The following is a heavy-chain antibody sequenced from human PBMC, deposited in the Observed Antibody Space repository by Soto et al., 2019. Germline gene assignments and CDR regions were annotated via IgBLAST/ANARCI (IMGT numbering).Heavy chain of an antibody. CDR1: GFTFSNFA. Sequence: EVQLLESGGDLVQPGGSLRLSCAASGFTFSNFAMSWVRQAPGKGLEWVSVITNTGGNTLHADSVKGRFTISRDNSKKTLYIQMRSLRDEDAGLYYCARETEEMYPGRRVFAYWGKGTRVTVSS. CDR3: ARETEEMYPGRRVFAY. CDR2: ITNTGGNT. J-gene: IGHJ4*02. V-gene: IGHV3-23*01. D-gene: IGHD3-10*01.